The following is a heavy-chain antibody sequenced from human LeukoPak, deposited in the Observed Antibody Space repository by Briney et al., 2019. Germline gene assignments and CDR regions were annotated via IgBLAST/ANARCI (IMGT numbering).Heavy chain of an antibody. CDR3: AKDRITWIQLLFDY. D-gene: IGHD5-18*01. J-gene: IGHJ4*02. CDR1: GFTVSYDY. V-gene: IGHV3-53*05. Sequence: PGGSLRLSCAASGFTVSYDYVSWVRLAPGKGLEFVSALYPGGKTYYADSVKGRFTISSDTSKNTVDVQMTSLRTEDTAIYYCAKDRITWIQLLFDYWGQGTLVTVSS. CDR2: LYPGGKT.